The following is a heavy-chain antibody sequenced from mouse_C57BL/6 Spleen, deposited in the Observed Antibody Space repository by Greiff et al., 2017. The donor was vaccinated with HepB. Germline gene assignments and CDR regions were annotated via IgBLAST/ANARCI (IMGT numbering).Heavy chain of an antibody. Sequence: VKLQESGAELVRPGASVKLSCKASGYTFTDYYINWVKQRPGQGLEWIARIYPGSGNTYYNEKFKGKATLTAEKSSSTAYMQLSSLTSEDSAVYFCARGVTYYFDYWGQGTTLTVSS. V-gene: IGHV1-76*01. CDR2: IYPGSGNT. CDR1: GYTFTDYY. J-gene: IGHJ2*01. D-gene: IGHD2-3*01. CDR3: ARGVTYYFDY.